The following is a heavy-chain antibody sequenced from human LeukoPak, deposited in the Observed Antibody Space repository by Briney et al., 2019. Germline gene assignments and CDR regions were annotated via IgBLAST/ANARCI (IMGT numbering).Heavy chain of an antibody. CDR3: ARSYYYDSSGYYGAEGPDY. Sequence: SVKVSCKASGGTFSSYAISWVRQAPGQGLEWMGGIIPIFGTANYAQKFQGRVTITADESTSTAYMELSSLRSEDTAVYYCARSYYYDSSGYYGAEGPDYWGQGTLVTVSS. CDR1: GGTFSSYA. D-gene: IGHD3-22*01. V-gene: IGHV1-69*01. CDR2: IIPIFGTA. J-gene: IGHJ4*02.